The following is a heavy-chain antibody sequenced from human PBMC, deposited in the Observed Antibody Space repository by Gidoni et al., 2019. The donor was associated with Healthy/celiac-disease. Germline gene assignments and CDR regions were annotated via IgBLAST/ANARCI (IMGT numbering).Heavy chain of an antibody. CDR2: IIPIFGTA. V-gene: IGHV1-69*01. CDR1: AVSSSSHA. Sequence: VKLVQSGAQVKKPGSSAKLSCKASAVSSSSHAIRWVRQAPGQGLEWMGGIIPIFGTANYAQKFQGRVTITADESTSTAYMELSSLRSEDTAVYYCATGLRANYYYYYMDVWGKGTTVTVSS. CDR3: ATGLRANYYYYYMDV. D-gene: IGHD3-10*01. J-gene: IGHJ6*03.